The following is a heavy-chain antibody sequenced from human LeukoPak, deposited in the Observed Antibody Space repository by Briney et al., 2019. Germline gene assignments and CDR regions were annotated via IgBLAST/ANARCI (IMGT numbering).Heavy chain of an antibody. D-gene: IGHD3-22*01. CDR3: ARSGGVDYYDSSGYSPYFDY. Sequence: GGSLRLSCAASGFTVSSSYMSWVRQAPGKGLEWVSVIYSGGSTYYADSVKGRFTISRDNSKNSLYLQMNSLRAEDTAIYYCARSGGVDYYDSSGYSPYFDYWGQGTLVTVSS. CDR2: IYSGGST. CDR1: GFTVSSSY. J-gene: IGHJ4*02. V-gene: IGHV3-53*01.